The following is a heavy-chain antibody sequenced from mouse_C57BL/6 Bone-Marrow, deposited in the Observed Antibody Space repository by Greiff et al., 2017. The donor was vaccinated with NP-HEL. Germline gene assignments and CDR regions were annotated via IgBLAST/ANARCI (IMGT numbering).Heavy chain of an antibody. CDR1: GYAFSSYW. Sequence: QVHVKQSGAELVKPGASVKISCKASGYAFSSYWMNWVKQRPGKGLEWIGQIYPGDGDTNYNGKFKGKATLTADKSSSTAYMQLSSLTSEDSAVYFCARGGYYYGSSPHWYFDVWGTGTTVTVSS. CDR3: ARGGYYYGSSPHWYFDV. D-gene: IGHD1-1*01. J-gene: IGHJ1*03. CDR2: IYPGDGDT. V-gene: IGHV1-80*01.